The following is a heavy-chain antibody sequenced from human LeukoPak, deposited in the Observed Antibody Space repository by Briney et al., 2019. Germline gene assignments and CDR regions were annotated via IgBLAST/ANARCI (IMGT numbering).Heavy chain of an antibody. D-gene: IGHD2-21*01. J-gene: IGHJ6*03. CDR2: ISGSGGST. Sequence: PGGSLRLSRAASGFTFSSYSMNWVRQAPGKGLEWVSAISGSGGSTYYADSVKGRFTISRDNSKNTLYLQMNSLRAEDTALYYCAKDTWQFAPDYYYYMDVWGKGTTVTVSS. CDR1: GFTFSSYS. V-gene: IGHV3-23*01. CDR3: AKDTWQFAPDYYYYMDV.